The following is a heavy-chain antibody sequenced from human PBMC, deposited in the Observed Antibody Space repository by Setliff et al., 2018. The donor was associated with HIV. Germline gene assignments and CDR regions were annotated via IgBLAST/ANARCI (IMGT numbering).Heavy chain of an antibody. V-gene: IGHV4-4*09. CDR3: VGEGGYSSGWYRTYYFDY. Sequence: PSETLSLTCTVSGGSISSYYWSWIRQPPGKGLEWIGYIYTSGSTNYNPSLKSRVTISVDTSKNQFSLKLSSVTAADTAVCYCVGEGGYSSGWYRTYYFDYWGQGTLVTVS. CDR2: IYTSGST. CDR1: GGSISSYY. J-gene: IGHJ4*02. D-gene: IGHD6-19*01.